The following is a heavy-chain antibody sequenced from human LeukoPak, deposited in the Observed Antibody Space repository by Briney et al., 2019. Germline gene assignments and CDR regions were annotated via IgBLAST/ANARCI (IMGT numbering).Heavy chain of an antibody. CDR1: GVTLWSYG. Sequence: PGGSLRLSCAACGVTLWSYGMHWVRQAPSKGVEWVAFIRYGGSNKYYADSVQGRFTISRDNSKNTLYLQMNSLRAEDTAVYYSAKDFTAMVRYYFDYWGQGTLVTVSS. CDR3: AKDFTAMVRYYFDY. CDR2: IRYGGSNK. J-gene: IGHJ4*02. D-gene: IGHD5-18*01. V-gene: IGHV3-30*02.